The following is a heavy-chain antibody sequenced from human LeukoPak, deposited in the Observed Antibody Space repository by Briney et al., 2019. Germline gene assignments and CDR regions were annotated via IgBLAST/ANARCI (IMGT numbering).Heavy chain of an antibody. CDR2: IYYSGST. CDR3: AIRYSSGWFYNWFDP. CDR1: GGSISSGDYY. D-gene: IGHD6-19*01. Sequence: PSQTLSLTCTVSGGSISSGDYYWSWIRQPPGKGLEWIGYIYYSGSTYYNPSLKSRVTISVDTSKNQFSLKLSSVTAADTAVYYCAIRYSSGWFYNWFDPWGQGTLVTVSS. J-gene: IGHJ5*02. V-gene: IGHV4-30-4*01.